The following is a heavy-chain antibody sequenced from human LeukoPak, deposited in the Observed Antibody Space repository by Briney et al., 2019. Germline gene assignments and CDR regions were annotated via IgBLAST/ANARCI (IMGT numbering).Heavy chain of an antibody. D-gene: IGHD3-10*01. CDR1: GFTFSSYA. CDR2: ISGSGGST. CDR3: AKGTSLMVRGVITS. J-gene: IGHJ5*02. Sequence: PGGSLRLSCAASGFTFSSYAMSWVRQASGKGLEWVSAISGSGGSTYYADSVKGRFTISRDNSKNTLYLQMNSLRAEDTAVYYCAKGTSLMVRGVITSWGQGTLVTVSS. V-gene: IGHV3-23*01.